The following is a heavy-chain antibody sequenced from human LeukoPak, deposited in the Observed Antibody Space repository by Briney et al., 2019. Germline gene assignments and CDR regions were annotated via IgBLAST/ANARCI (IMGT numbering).Heavy chain of an antibody. J-gene: IGHJ4*02. Sequence: SEPLSLTCAVYGGSFSGYYWSWIRQPPGKGLEWIGEINHSGSTNYNPSLKSRVTISVDTSKNQFSLKLSSVTAADTAVYYCARRGVVPAANVWGQGTLVTVSS. V-gene: IGHV4-34*01. CDR2: INHSGST. CDR1: GGSFSGYY. CDR3: ARRGVVPAANV. D-gene: IGHD2-2*01.